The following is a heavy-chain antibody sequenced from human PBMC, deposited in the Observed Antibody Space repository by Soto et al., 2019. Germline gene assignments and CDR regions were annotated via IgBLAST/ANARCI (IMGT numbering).Heavy chain of an antibody. CDR2: IHYSGST. CDR1: GGSITSYY. Sequence: LSLTCTVSGGSITSYYWSWIRQPPGKRLESIGYIHYSGSTNYNPSLKSRVTISVDTSKNQFSLNLSSVTAADTAVYYCAREGKQGGFDYWGQGTLVTVSS. CDR3: AREGKQGGFDY. D-gene: IGHD3-16*01. J-gene: IGHJ4*02. V-gene: IGHV4-59*01.